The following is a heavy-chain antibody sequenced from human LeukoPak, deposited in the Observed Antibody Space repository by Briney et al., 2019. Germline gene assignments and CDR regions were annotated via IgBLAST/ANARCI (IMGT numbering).Heavy chain of an antibody. Sequence: ASVKVSCKASGYTFTSYDINWVRQATGQGLEWMGWMNPNSGNTGYAQKFQGRVTMTRNTSISTAYMELTSLRSDDTAVYSCARDGSGTYYSFYNWFDPWGRGTLVTVSS. CDR2: MNPNSGNT. V-gene: IGHV1-8*01. CDR3: ARDGSGTYYSFYNWFDP. CDR1: GYTFTSYD. J-gene: IGHJ5*02. D-gene: IGHD3-10*01.